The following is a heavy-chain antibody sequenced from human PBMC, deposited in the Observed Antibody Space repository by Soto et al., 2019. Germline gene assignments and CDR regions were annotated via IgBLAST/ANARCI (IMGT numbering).Heavy chain of an antibody. CDR1: GFSFSSYA. CDR2: ISYDGSNR. J-gene: IGHJ4*02. CDR3: AQRAPLDY. D-gene: IGHD6-25*01. Sequence: QVQLVESGGGVVQPERSLRLSCAASGFSFSSYAMHWVRQAPGKGLEWVAAISYDGSNRYYADSVKGRFTISRDNSKNTLYLQVNSLRAEDTAVYSCAQRAPLDYWGQGTLVTVSS. V-gene: IGHV3-30-3*01.